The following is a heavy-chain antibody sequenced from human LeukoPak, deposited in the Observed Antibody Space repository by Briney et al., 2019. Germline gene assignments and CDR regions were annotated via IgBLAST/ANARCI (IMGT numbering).Heavy chain of an antibody. V-gene: IGHV4-34*01. CDR2: IKHGGST. CDR1: GGSFSAYY. CDR3: EGVVFSSGRDY. J-gene: IGHJ4*02. Sequence: PSETLSLTCAVYGGSFSAYYWPWIRQPPGKGLGWIGKIKHGGSTTYNPSLKSRVTISVDTSKNQFTRKLNAVTAADTAVYYCEGVVFSSGRDYWGQGTLATVSS. D-gene: IGHD6-6*01.